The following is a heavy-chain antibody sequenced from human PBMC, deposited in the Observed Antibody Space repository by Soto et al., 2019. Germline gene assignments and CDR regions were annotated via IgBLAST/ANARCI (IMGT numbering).Heavy chain of an antibody. J-gene: IGHJ4*02. D-gene: IGHD3-10*01. CDR1: GDSISSGGYY. V-gene: IGHV4-31*03. CDR2: IYYSGST. Sequence: SETLSLTCTVSGDSISSGGYYWSWIRQHPGKGLEWIGYIYYSGSTYYNPSLKSRVTISVDTSKNQFSLKLSSVTAADTAVYYCARSPAYYGSGRYNHFDYWGQGTLVTVSS. CDR3: ARSPAYYGSGRYNHFDY.